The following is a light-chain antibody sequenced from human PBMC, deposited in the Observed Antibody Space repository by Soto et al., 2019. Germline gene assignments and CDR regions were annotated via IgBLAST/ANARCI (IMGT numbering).Light chain of an antibody. CDR3: QQSDSYPYT. J-gene: IGKJ2*01. CDR2: AAS. CDR1: QSITNY. Sequence: DIQMTQSPSSLSVSVGDRVTITCRASQSITNYLNWYQQKPGKAPKLLVYAASSLQSGVPSRFSGNGSGTDFTLTISSLQPEDFASYYCQQSDSYPYTFDQGTKVEMK. V-gene: IGKV1-39*01.